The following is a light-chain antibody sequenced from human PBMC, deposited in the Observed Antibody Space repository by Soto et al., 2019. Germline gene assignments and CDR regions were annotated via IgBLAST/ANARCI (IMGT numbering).Light chain of an antibody. CDR1: QSISDT. V-gene: IGKV3-15*01. Sequence: EIVMTQSLATLSVSPGGRATLSCRASQSISDTLAWYQQKPGQAPRLLIYGASTRASGFPARFSGSGSGTDFTLTISSLQSEDFAVYYCQQYNNWPWTFGQGTKVEIK. J-gene: IGKJ1*01. CDR2: GAS. CDR3: QQYNNWPWT.